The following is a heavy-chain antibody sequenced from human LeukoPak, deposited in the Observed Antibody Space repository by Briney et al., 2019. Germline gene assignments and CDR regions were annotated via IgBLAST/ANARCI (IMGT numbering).Heavy chain of an antibody. J-gene: IGHJ4*02. CDR2: IYHSGST. CDR1: GGSISSGGYS. D-gene: IGHD6-13*01. V-gene: IGHV4-30-2*01. Sequence: PSETLSLTCAVSGGSISSGGYSWSWIRQPPGKGLEWIGYIYHSGSTYYNPSLKSRVTISVDRSKNQFSLKLTSVTATDTAVYYCAAAAAGTGVDYWGQGTLVTVSS. CDR3: AAAAAGTGVDY.